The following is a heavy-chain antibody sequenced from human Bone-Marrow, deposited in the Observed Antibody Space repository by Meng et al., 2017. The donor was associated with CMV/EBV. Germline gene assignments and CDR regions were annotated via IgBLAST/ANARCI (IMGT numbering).Heavy chain of an antibody. CDR2: INHSGST. J-gene: IGHJ6*02. D-gene: IGHD2/OR15-2a*01. CDR3: ARGHPAFSGVDV. CDR1: GGSFSGYY. Sequence: SETLSLTCAVYGGSFSGYYWSWIRQPPGKGLEWIGEINHSGSTNYNPSLKSRVTISVDTSKNQFSLKVSSVTAADTAVYYCARGHPAFSGVDVWGQGTTVTVSS. V-gene: IGHV4-34*01.